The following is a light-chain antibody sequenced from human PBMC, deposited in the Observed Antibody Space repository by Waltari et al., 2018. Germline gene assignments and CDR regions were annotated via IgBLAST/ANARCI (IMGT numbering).Light chain of an antibody. V-gene: IGKV1-9*01. CDR2: PGS. J-gene: IGKJ3*01. CDR1: QGISSY. CDR3: QQVNSYPFT. Sequence: IQLTQYPSSLSASVRDRVTITCRASQGISSYLAWYQQKPGKAPKLLIYPGSTLLNGVPSRFSGGGFGTDFTLTISSLQPEDFATYYCQQVNSYPFTFGPGTTVDIK.